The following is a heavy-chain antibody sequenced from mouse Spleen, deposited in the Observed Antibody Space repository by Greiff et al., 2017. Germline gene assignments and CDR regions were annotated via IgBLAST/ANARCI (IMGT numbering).Heavy chain of an antibody. CDR2: ISSGGSYT. CDR1: GFTFSSYA. D-gene: IGHD2-3*01. Sequence: EVKLMESGGGLVKPGGSLKLSCAASGFTFSSYAMSWVRQTPEKRLEWVATISSGGSYTYYPDSVKGRFTISRDNAKNTLYLQMSSLRSEDTAMYYGARLGDGYGYFDYWGQGTTLTVSS. J-gene: IGHJ2*01. V-gene: IGHV5-9-1*01. CDR3: ARLGDGYGYFDY.